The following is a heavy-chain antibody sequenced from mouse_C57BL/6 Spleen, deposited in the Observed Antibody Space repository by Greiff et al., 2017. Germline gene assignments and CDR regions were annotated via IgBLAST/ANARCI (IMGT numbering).Heavy chain of an antibody. J-gene: IGHJ3*01. D-gene: IGHD2-4*01. V-gene: IGHV1-42*01. CDR2: INPSTGGT. Sequence: EVQLKESGPELVKPGASVKISCKASGYSFTGYYMNWVKQSPEKSLEWIGEINPSTGGTTYNQKFKAKATLTVDTSSSTAYMQLKSLPSEDSAVDYCGRRGCDYAAGFAYWGQGTLVTVSA. CDR3: GRRGCDYAAGFAY. CDR1: GYSFTGYY.